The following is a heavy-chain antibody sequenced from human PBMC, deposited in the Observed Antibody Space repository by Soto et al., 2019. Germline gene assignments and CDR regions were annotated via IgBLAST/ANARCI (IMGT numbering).Heavy chain of an antibody. D-gene: IGHD2-15*01. J-gene: IGHJ6*02. CDR1: GFTLSSYG. CDR2: IWYDGSNK. Sequence: PGGSLRLSCAASGFTLSSYGMHWVRQAPGKGLEWVADIWYDGSNKYYADSVKGRFTISRDNSKNTLYLQMNSLRAEDTAVYYCARKGHCSGGSCYQYYYYGMDVWGQGTTVTVSS. CDR3: ARKGHCSGGSCYQYYYYGMDV. V-gene: IGHV3-33*01.